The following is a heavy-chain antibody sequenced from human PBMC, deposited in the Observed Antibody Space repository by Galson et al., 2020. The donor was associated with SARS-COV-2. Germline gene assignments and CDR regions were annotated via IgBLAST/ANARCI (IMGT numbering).Heavy chain of an antibody. CDR3: ARGHGSLNAFDI. V-gene: IGHV3-30-3*01. CDR1: GFTFSSYA. J-gene: IGHJ3*02. Sequence: GGSLRLSCAASGFTFSSYAMHWVRQAPGKGLEWVAVISYDGSNKYYADSVKGRFTISRDNSKNTLYLQMNSLRAEDTAVYYCARGHGSLNAFDIWGQGTMVTVSS. D-gene: IGHD6-25*01. CDR2: ISYDGSNK.